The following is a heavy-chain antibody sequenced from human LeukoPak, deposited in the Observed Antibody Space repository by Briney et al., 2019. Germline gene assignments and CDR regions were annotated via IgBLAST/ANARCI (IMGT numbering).Heavy chain of an antibody. Sequence: ASVKVSCKTFGYTFTSFGISWVRQVPGQGLEWMGWVSPYNGNTKYTEIIEGRVTMTTDTSTNTAFMELRSLRSGDTAIYYCARGEYCTPGICNFDFWGQGTLVTVSS. V-gene: IGHV1-18*01. CDR1: GYTFTSFG. CDR3: ARGEYCTPGICNFDF. CDR2: VSPYNGNT. J-gene: IGHJ4*02. D-gene: IGHD2/OR15-2a*01.